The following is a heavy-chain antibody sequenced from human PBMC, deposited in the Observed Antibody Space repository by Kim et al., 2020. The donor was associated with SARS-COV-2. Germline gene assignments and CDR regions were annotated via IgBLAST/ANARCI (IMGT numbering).Heavy chain of an antibody. Sequence: KFNAESLKRRFTVSRDNSKNALYLQMKGLRAEDTAVYYCARSRLVHFDYWGQGTLVTVSS. V-gene: IGHV3-33*01. CDR3: ARSRLVHFDY. CDR2: K. D-gene: IGHD2-2*01. J-gene: IGHJ4*02.